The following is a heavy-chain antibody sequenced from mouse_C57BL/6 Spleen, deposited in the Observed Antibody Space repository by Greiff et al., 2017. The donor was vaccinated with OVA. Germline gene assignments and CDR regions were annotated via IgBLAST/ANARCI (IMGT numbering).Heavy chain of an antibody. V-gene: IGHV5-9*01. Sequence: EVKLEESGGGLVKPGGSLKLSCAASGFTFSSYTMSWVRQTPEKRLAWVATISGGGGNTYYPDSVKGRFTISRDNAKNTLYLQMSSLRSEDTALYYCARSPYFDYWGQGTTLTVSS. J-gene: IGHJ2*01. CDR3: ARSPYFDY. CDR2: ISGGGGNT. CDR1: GFTFSSYT.